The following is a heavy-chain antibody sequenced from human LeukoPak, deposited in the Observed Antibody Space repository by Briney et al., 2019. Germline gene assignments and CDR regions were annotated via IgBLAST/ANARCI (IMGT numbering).Heavy chain of an antibody. CDR2: ISGSGGST. D-gene: IGHD3-10*01. CDR1: GFTSSSYA. J-gene: IGHJ5*02. Sequence: PGGSLRLSCAASGFTSSSYAMSWVRQAPGKGLEWVSAISGSGGSTYYADSVKGRFTISRDNSKNTPYLQMNSLRAEDTAVYYCAKVRAYGSGSYSPGFDPWGQGTLVTVSS. V-gene: IGHV3-23*01. CDR3: AKVRAYGSGSYSPGFDP.